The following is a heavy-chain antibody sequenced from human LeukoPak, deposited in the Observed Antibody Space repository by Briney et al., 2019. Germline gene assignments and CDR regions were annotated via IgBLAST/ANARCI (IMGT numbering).Heavy chain of an antibody. CDR3: AKGGEDYDTICYYPAYYYYPMDV. CDR1: GFTFTSPA. J-gene: IGHJ6*02. Sequence: QPGGSLRLSWAAYGFTFTSPAMTSVRQPPGKGLEWVSGISGSGGSTYYADCVKGRFSISRDRFKNTLYLQMNSLRAEDTAVYICAKGGEDYDTICYYPAYYYYPMDVWGQGTTVTVSS. D-gene: IGHD3-22*01. V-gene: IGHV3-23*01. CDR2: ISGSGGST.